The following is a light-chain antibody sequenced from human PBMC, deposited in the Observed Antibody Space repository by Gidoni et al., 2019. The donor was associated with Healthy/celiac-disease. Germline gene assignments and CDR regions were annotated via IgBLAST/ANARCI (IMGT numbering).Light chain of an antibody. CDR1: SCDVGSYNL. Sequence: QSALTQPAPVSGSPGQSFTISCTGTSCDVGSYNLVSWYQQHPGKAPKLMIYEGSKRPSGVSNRFSGSKSGNTASLTISGLQAEDEADYYCCSYAGSSTVVFGGGTKLTV. J-gene: IGLJ2*01. CDR3: CSYAGSSTVV. V-gene: IGLV2-23*01. CDR2: EGS.